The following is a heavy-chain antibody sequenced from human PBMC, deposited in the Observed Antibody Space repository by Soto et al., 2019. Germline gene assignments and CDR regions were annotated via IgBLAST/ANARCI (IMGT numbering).Heavy chain of an antibody. CDR2: TYYRSKWIN. D-gene: IGHD3-22*01. V-gene: IGHV6-1*01. CDR3: ARGIYYRGFEY. J-gene: IGHJ4*02. Sequence: SQTLSLTCVISGDSVSAYSSAWNWIRQSPSRGLEWLGRTYYRSKWINDYAVSVKSRIIVSADTTKNQFSLQLNSVKPEDTATYYCARGIYYRGFEYWRLGTLVTVS. CDR1: GDSVSAYSSA.